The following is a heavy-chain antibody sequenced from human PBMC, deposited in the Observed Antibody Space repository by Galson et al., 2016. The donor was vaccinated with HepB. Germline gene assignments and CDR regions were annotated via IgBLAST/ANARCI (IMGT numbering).Heavy chain of an antibody. CDR2: IIPILDIA. D-gene: IGHD2-15*01. CDR1: GGTFGIYA. Sequence: SVKVSCKASGGTFGIYAITWVRQAPGQGLEWMGRIIPILDIANYAHTFQDRVTITADKSTSTAYMELSSLRSQDTAVYYCARGMGGPHWYFDLWGRGTLVTVSS. V-gene: IGHV1-69*04. CDR3: ARGMGGPHWYFDL. J-gene: IGHJ2*01.